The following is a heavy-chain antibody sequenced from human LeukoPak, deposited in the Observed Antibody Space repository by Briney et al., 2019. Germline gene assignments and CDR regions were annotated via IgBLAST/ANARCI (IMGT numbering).Heavy chain of an antibody. V-gene: IGHV3-7*03. D-gene: IGHD3-10*01. J-gene: IGHJ4*02. Sequence: GGSLRLSCAASGFTFSGYWMSWVRQAPGKGLEWVANIKQDGSEKYYVDSVKGRFTISRDNAKNSLYLQMNSLRAEDTALYYCAKATGGLRPLDYWGQGTLVTVSS. CDR1: GFTFSGYW. CDR3: AKATGGLRPLDY. CDR2: IKQDGSEK.